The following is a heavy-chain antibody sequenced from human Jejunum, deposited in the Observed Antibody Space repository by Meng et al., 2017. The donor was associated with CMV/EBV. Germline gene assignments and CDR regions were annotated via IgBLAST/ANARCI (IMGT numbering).Heavy chain of an antibody. Sequence: DSLSIRSPHWGSIRQPPGKGLEWIGNIYDSGSAYYNPSLKSRVSISKDTSKNQFSLRLDSVTAADTAVYYCARVRVHSSGWRPFDYWGRGTLVTVSS. CDR1: DSLSIRSPH. CDR3: ARVRVHSSGWRPFDY. CDR2: IYDSGSA. V-gene: IGHV4-39*07. J-gene: IGHJ4*02. D-gene: IGHD6-19*01.